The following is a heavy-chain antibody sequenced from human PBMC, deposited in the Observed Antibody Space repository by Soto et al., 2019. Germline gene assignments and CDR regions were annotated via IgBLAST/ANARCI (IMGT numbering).Heavy chain of an antibody. CDR2: ISGSGGSP. Sequence: EVQLLNSGGGLVQPGGSLRLSCAASGFTFSSYAMSWVRQAPGKGLEWVSGISGSGGSPYYADSVKGRFTISRDNSKNTLCLQVNSLRAEDTAVYYCAKDQGSYSLNWFDLWGQGNLVTVSS. CDR3: AKDQGSYSLNWFDL. D-gene: IGHD2-21*01. CDR1: GFTFSSYA. V-gene: IGHV3-23*01. J-gene: IGHJ5*02.